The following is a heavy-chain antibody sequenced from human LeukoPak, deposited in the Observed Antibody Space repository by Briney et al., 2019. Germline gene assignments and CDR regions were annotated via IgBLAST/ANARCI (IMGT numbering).Heavy chain of an antibody. Sequence: PSETLSLTCTVSSGSISTFYWSWIRQPPGKGLGWIGYIYYTGNTNYNPSLKSRVTMSVDTSKNQFSLKLSSVTAADTAVYYCARESRLLGMDVWGQGTTVTVSS. CDR2: IYYTGNT. D-gene: IGHD2-2*01. CDR3: ARESRLLGMDV. V-gene: IGHV4-59*12. CDR1: SGSISTFY. J-gene: IGHJ6*02.